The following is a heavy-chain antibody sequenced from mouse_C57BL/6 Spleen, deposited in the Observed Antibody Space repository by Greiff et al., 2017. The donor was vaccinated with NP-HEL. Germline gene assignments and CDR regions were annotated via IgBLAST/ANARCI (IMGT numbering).Heavy chain of an antibody. CDR1: GFNIKDDY. CDR3: TTWDDGYPFYFDY. D-gene: IGHD2-3*01. V-gene: IGHV14-4*01. J-gene: IGHJ2*01. CDR2: IDPENGDT. Sequence: EVQLQQSGAELVRPGASVKLSCTASGFNIKDDYMHWVKQRPEQGLEWIGWIDPENGDTEYASKFQGKATITADTSSNTAYLQLSSLTSEDTAVYYCTTWDDGYPFYFDYWGQGTTLTVSS.